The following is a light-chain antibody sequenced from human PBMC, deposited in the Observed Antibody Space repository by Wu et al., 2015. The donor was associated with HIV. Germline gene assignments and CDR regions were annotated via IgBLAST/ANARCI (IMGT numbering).Light chain of an antibody. CDR2: AVS. CDR1: QSVSSNS. V-gene: IGKV3-20*01. J-gene: IGKJ5*01. CDR3: QQSGSSRPVT. Sequence: EVVLTQSPGTLSLSPGERATLSCRASQSVSSNSLAWYQQKPGRAPRLLIYAVSSRATGISDRFSGSGSGTDFTLTISRLEPEDFAVYFCQQSGSSRPVTFGQGTRLEIK.